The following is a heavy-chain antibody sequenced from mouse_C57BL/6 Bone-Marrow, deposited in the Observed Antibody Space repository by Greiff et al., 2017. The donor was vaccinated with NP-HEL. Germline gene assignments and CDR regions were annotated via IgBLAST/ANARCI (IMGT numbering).Heavy chain of an antibody. Sequence: QVQLQQPGAELVKPGASVKLSCKASGYTFTSYWMHWVKQRPGQGLEWIGMIHPNSGSTNYNEKFKSKATLTVDKSSSTAYMQLSSLTSEDSAVYYCARVRGYITNYFDYWGQGTTLTVSS. D-gene: IGHD1-1*01. CDR1: GYTFTSYW. CDR2: IHPNSGST. CDR3: ARVRGYITNYFDY. V-gene: IGHV1-64*01. J-gene: IGHJ2*01.